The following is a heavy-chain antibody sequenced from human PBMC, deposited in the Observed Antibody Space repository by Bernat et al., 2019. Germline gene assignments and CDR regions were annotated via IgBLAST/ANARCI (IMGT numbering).Heavy chain of an antibody. CDR3: AKDSGPYDSSGYSLGY. V-gene: IGHV3-30*18. CDR2: ISYDGSNK. CDR1: GFTFSSYG. J-gene: IGHJ4*02. Sequence: QVQLVESGGGVVQPGRSLRLSCAASGFTFSSYGMHWVRQAPVKGLEWVAVISYDGSNKYYADSVKGRFTISRDNSKNTLYLQMNSLRAEDTAVYYCAKDSGPYDSSGYSLGYWGQGTLVTVSS. D-gene: IGHD3-22*01.